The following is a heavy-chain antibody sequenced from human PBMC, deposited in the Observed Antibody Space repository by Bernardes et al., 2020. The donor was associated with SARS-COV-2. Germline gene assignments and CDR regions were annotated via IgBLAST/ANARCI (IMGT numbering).Heavy chain of an antibody. CDR3: ASGGPYSSGWYENYFDY. J-gene: IGHJ4*02. D-gene: IGHD6-19*01. CDR1: GFTFSSYA. Sequence: GGSLRLSCAASGFTFSSYAMHWVRQAPGKGLEWVAVISYDGSNKYYADSVKGRFTISRDNSKNTLYLQMNSLRAEDTAVYYCASGGPYSSGWYENYFDYWGQGTLVTVSS. CDR2: ISYDGSNK. V-gene: IGHV3-30-3*01.